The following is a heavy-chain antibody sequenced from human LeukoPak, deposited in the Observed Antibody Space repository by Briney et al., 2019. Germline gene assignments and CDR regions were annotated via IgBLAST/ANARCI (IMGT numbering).Heavy chain of an antibody. CDR2: INHSGST. V-gene: IGHV4-39*07. CDR3: ARVGPELIYDFWSGYHDTNSYYFDY. D-gene: IGHD3-3*01. CDR1: GGSISSSSYY. J-gene: IGHJ4*02. Sequence: PSETLSLTCTVSGGSISSSSYYWGWIRQPPGKGLEWIGEINHSGSTNYNPSLKSRVTISVDTSKNQFSLKLSSVTAADTAVYYCARVGPELIYDFWSGYHDTNSYYFDYWGQGTLVTVSS.